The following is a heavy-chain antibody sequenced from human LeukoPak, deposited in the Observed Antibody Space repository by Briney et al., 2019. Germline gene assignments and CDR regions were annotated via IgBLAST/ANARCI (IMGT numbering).Heavy chain of an antibody. CDR2: INPNSGGT. CDR1: GYTCTGYY. Sequence: ASVKVSCKASGYTCTGYYTDWVRQAPRQGLEWMGRINPNSGGTNYAQKFQGRVTLTRDTSISTAYMELRRLRSDHTAVYYCARGGLANNDYWGQGTLVTVSS. CDR3: ARGGLANNDY. D-gene: IGHD6-19*01. J-gene: IGHJ4*02. V-gene: IGHV1-2*06.